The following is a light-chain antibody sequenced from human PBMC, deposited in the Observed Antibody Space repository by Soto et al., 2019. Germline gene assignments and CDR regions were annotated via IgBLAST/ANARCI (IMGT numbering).Light chain of an antibody. J-gene: IGKJ1*01. CDR2: GAS. V-gene: IGKV1-39*01. CDR3: QQGFSYPWT. CDR1: QTISTF. Sequence: DIQMTQSPSSLSASVGDIVTITCRASQTISTFLNWYQKRPGKAPRLLIYGASTLQSGVPSRFNGSGSGTEFTLAIGSLQLEDFAIYSCQQGFSYPWTFGQGTKVEIK.